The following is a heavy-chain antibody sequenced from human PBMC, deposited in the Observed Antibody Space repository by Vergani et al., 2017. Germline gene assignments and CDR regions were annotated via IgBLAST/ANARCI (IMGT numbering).Heavy chain of an antibody. D-gene: IGHD3-22*01. J-gene: IGHJ4*02. CDR1: GFTFSSYE. CDR2: ISSSGDTI. V-gene: IGHV3-48*03. CDR3: ARTYYYDSSGYYLDY. Sequence: EVQLVESGGGLVQPGGSLRLSCAASGFTFSSYEMNWVRQAPGKGLEWVSYISSSGDTIYYADSVKGRFTISGDNAKNSLYLQMNSLRAEDTAVYYCARTYYYDSSGYYLDYWGQGMLVTVSS.